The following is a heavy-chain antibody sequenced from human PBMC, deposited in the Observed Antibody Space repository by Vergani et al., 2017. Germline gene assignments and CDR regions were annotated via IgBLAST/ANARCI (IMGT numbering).Heavy chain of an antibody. Sequence: EVQLVQSGAEVKKPGESLKISCKGSGYSFTSYWIGWVRQMPGKGLEWMGIIYPGDSDTRYSPSFQGQVTISADTSISTAYLQWSSLKASDTAMYYCARQCPSRYCTSHHDAFDIWGQGTMVTVSS. V-gene: IGHV5-51*01. D-gene: IGHD2-8*01. CDR1: GYSFTSYW. J-gene: IGHJ3*02. CDR3: ARQCPSRYCTSHHDAFDI. CDR2: IYPGDSDT.